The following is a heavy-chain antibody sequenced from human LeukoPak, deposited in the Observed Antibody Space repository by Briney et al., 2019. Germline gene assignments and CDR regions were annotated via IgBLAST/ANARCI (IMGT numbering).Heavy chain of an antibody. CDR3: ARGHYDCNM. V-gene: IGHV3-7*04. J-gene: IGHJ3*02. Sequence: GGSLRLSCAASGFTFSSHWMTWVRQGPGKGLEWVANIDQDGSEINYVDSVKGRFTISRDNAKNSLHLQMNSLRAEDTAVYYCARGHYDCNMWGQGAIITVSS. CDR2: IDQDGSEI. CDR1: GFTFSSHW. D-gene: IGHD3-22*01.